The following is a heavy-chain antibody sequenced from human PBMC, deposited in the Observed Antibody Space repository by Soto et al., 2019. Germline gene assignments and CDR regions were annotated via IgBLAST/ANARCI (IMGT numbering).Heavy chain of an antibody. D-gene: IGHD6-6*01. V-gene: IGHV3-30*18. Sequence: GGSLRLSCAASGFTFSSYGMHWVRQAPGKGLEWVAVISYDGSNKYYADSVKGRFTISRGNSKNTLYLQMNSLRAEDTAVYYCAKWSSSSPYYYYYYGMDVCGQGTTVTVSS. CDR1: GFTFSSYG. CDR3: AKWSSSSPYYYYYYGMDV. J-gene: IGHJ6*02. CDR2: ISYDGSNK.